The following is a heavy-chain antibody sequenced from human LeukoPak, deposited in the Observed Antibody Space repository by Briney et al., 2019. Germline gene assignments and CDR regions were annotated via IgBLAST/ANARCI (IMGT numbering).Heavy chain of an antibody. CDR3: ARDLREYCSGGSCYRGNWFDP. J-gene: IGHJ5*02. D-gene: IGHD2-15*01. CDR2: IYYSGST. V-gene: IGHV4-30-4*01. Sequence: SETLSLTCTVSGGXISSGDYYWSWIRQPPGKGLEWIGYIYYSGSTYYNPSLKSRVTISVDTSKNQFSLKLSSVTAADTAVYYCARDLREYCSGGSCYRGNWFDPWGQGTLVTVSS. CDR1: GGXISSGDYY.